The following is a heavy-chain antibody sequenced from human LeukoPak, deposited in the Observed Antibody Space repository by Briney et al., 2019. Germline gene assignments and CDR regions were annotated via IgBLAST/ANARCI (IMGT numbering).Heavy chain of an antibody. CDR3: ASSEGGYIDY. CDR1: GFTFSSYG. V-gene: IGHV3-33*01. J-gene: IGHJ4*02. CDR2: IWYDGSNK. Sequence: GGSLRLSCAASGFTFSSYGMHWVRQAPGKGLEWVAVIWYDGSNKYYADSVKDRFTISRDNSKNTLYLQMNSLRAEDTAVYYCASSEGGYIDYWGQGTLVTVSS. D-gene: IGHD2-15*01.